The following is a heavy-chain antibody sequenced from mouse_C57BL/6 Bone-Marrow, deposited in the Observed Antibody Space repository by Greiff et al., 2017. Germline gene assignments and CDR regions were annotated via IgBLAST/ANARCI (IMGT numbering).Heavy chain of an antibody. J-gene: IGHJ3*01. CDR1: GFNIKDDY. D-gene: IGHD2-2*01. CDR3: TTSYGYEGFAY. CDR2: IDPENGAT. V-gene: IGHV14-4*01. Sequence: EVQLQQSGAELVRPGASVKLSCTASGFNIKDDYMHWVKQRTEKGLEWIGWIDPENGATEYASKFQGKATITADTSSNTAYLQLSSLTSEDTAVYYCTTSYGYEGFAYWGQGTLVTVSA.